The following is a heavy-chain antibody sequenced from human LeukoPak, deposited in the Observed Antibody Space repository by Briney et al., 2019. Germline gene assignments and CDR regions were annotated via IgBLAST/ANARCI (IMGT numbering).Heavy chain of an antibody. Sequence: SETLSLTCTVSGGSISSSSYYWGWIRQPPGKGLEWIGSIYYSGSTYYNPSLKSRVTISVDTSKNQFSLKLSSVTAADTAVYYCARDVRNYYDSSAYYVFDYWGQGTLVTVSS. D-gene: IGHD3-22*01. CDR2: IYYSGST. J-gene: IGHJ4*02. V-gene: IGHV4-39*02. CDR1: GGSISSSSYY. CDR3: ARDVRNYYDSSAYYVFDY.